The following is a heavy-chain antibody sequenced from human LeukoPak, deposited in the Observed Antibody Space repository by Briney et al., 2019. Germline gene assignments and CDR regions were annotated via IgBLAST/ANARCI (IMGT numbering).Heavy chain of an antibody. Sequence: GGSLRLSCAASGFTFDDYGMSWVRQAPGQGLEWVSGINWNGGSTGYADSVKGRFTISRDNAKNSLYLQMNSLRAEDTALYYCARDSHSSSHDYWGQGTLVTVSS. D-gene: IGHD6-13*01. J-gene: IGHJ4*02. CDR1: GFTFDDYG. CDR3: ARDSHSSSHDY. V-gene: IGHV3-20*04. CDR2: INWNGGST.